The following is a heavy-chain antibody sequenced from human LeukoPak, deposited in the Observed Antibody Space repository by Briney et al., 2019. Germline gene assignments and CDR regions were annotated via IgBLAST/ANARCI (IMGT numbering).Heavy chain of an antibody. V-gene: IGHV3-33*01. Sequence: PGGSLRLSCAASGFTLSSYAMHWVRQAPGKGLEWVAVIWYDGTRRYYAESVKGRFTISRDNSKNTVYLQMNSLRAEDTAVYYCARGNFDYWGQGTLVTVSS. CDR2: IWYDGTRR. J-gene: IGHJ4*02. CDR1: GFTLSSYA. CDR3: ARGNFDY.